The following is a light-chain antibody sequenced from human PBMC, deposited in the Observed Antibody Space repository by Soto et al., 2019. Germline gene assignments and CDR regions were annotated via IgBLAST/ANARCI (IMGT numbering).Light chain of an antibody. CDR1: QGIRND. CDR2: GAS. J-gene: IGKJ1*01. CDR3: LQHNSYPQT. V-gene: IGKV1-17*01. Sequence: DIQMTQSPSSLSASVGDRVTITCRASQGIRNDLAWYQQKPGRAPKRLIYGASSLQSGVPSRFSGSRAGTEFTLTISSLQPEDFATYYCLQHNSYPQTFGQGTKVEIK.